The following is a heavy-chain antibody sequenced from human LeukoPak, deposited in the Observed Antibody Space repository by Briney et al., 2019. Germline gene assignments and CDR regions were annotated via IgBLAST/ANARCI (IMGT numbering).Heavy chain of an antibody. Sequence: EASVKVFCKASGYPFTTYYIHWVRQAPGQGLEWMGWMNPNSGNTGYAQKFQGRVTMTRNTSISTAYMELSSLRSEDTAVYYCARQNIAVAPFDPWGQGTLVTVSS. V-gene: IGHV1-8*02. CDR3: ARQNIAVAPFDP. CDR2: MNPNSGNT. D-gene: IGHD6-19*01. J-gene: IGHJ5*02. CDR1: GYPFTTYY.